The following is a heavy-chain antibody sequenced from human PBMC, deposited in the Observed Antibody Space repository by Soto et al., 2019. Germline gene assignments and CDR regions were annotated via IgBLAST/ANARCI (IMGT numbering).Heavy chain of an antibody. CDR2: IYYSGST. D-gene: IGHD4-17*01. J-gene: IGHJ4*02. CDR3: ARGLAGDYALDY. CDR1: GGSISSGGYY. Sequence: SETLSLTCTVSGGSISSGGYYWSWIRQHPGKGLEWIGYIYYSGSTYYNPSLKSRVTISVDTSKNQFSLKLSSVTAADTAVYYCARGLAGDYALDYWGQGTLVTVSS. V-gene: IGHV4-31*03.